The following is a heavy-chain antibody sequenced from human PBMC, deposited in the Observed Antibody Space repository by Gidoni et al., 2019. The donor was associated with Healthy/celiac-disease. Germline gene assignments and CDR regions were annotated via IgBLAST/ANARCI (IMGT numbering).Heavy chain of an antibody. CDR3: ARTREVPAPRGAFDI. Sequence: EVQLVESGGGLVQPGGSLRLSCAASGFTFSSYSMNWVRQAPGKGLEWVSYISSSSSTIYYADSVKGRFTISRDNAKNSLYLQMNSLRAEDTAVYYCARTREVPAPRGAFDIWGQGTMVTVSS. CDR2: ISSSSSTI. CDR1: GFTFSSYS. V-gene: IGHV3-48*01. J-gene: IGHJ3*02. D-gene: IGHD2-2*01.